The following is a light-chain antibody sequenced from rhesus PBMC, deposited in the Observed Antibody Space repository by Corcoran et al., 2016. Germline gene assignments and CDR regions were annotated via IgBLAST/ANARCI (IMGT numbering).Light chain of an antibody. CDR2: DAS. Sequence: DIQMTQSPSSLSASVGDTVTITCRASQGISSYLNWFQQKPGKAPKLLSYDASSLESGVPSRVSGGGAGTDFTLTISRLQPEAFAAYYCLQHNSYPLTFGGGTKVEIK. J-gene: IGKJ4*01. CDR1: QGISSY. V-gene: IGKV1-28*03. CDR3: LQHNSYPLT.